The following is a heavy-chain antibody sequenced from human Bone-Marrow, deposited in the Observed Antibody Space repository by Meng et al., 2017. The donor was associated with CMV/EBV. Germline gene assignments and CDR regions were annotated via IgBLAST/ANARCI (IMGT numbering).Heavy chain of an antibody. J-gene: IGHJ6*02. Sequence: GESLKISCAASGFTFSSYWMRWVRQAPGKGLEWVANIKQDGSEKYYVDSVKGRFTISRDNAKNSLYLQMNSLRAEDTAVYYCAKAPRVRGVTSGMDVWGQGTTVTVSS. CDR3: AKAPRVRGVTSGMDV. CDR2: IKQDGSEK. V-gene: IGHV3-7*01. D-gene: IGHD3-10*01. CDR1: GFTFSSYW.